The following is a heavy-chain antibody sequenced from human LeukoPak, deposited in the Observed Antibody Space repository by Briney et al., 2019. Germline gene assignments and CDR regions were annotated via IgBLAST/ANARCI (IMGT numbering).Heavy chain of an antibody. CDR3: DKGYSGSYAY. Sequence: PGGALRLSCAASAFTFTSYAMSWVRQAPGKGLEGVTAISGSGSSNYYADSVKARFTVSRNNSNNTLYLQMTSLRAEDKAVYYCDKGYSGSYAYWGQGTLVTVSS. V-gene: IGHV3-23*01. J-gene: IGHJ4*02. CDR2: ISGSGSSN. D-gene: IGHD1-26*01. CDR1: AFTFTSYA.